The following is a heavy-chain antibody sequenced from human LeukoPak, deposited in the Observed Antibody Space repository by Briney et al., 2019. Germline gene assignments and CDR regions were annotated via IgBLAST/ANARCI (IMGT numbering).Heavy chain of an antibody. CDR2: INPNSGGT. V-gene: IGHV1-2*02. CDR1: GYTFTGYY. J-gene: IGHJ5*02. Sequence: GASVKVSCKASGYTFTGYYMHWVRQAPGQGLEWMGWINPNSGGTNSAQKFQGRVTITRNTSISTAYMELSSLRSEDTAVYYCARGNATPLGTSPPTLYNWFDPWGQGTLVTVSS. D-gene: IGHD2-2*01. CDR3: ARGNATPLGTSPPTLYNWFDP.